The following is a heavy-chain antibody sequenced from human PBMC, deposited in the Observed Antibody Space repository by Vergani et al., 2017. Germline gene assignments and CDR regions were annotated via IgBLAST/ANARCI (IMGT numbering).Heavy chain of an antibody. CDR3: ARDFRSSSWSQSAARPASGCY. J-gene: IGHJ4*02. D-gene: IGHD6-13*01. CDR2: INPNSGCT. V-gene: IGHV1-2*02. Sequence: QVQLVQSGAEVKKPGASVKVSCKASGYTFTGYYMHWARQAPGQGLEWMGWINPNSGCTNYAQKFPGRVTMTRDKSISTAYMELIRLRSDDTSWYYCARDFRSSSWSQSAARPASGCYWGQGTLVTVSS. CDR1: GYTFTGYY.